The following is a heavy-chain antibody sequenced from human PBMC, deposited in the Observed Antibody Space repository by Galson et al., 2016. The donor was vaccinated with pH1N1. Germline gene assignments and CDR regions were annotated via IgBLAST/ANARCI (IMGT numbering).Heavy chain of an antibody. V-gene: IGHV3-33*01. CDR2: IWHDGSNK. CDR3: ARTLNYYDARGSPDY. CDR1: GFTFSSFG. J-gene: IGHJ4*02. Sequence: SLRLSCAASGFTFSSFGMHWVRQAPGKGLEWVALIWHDGSNKYYADSVKGRFTISRDNSKNTLYLQMNSLRAEDTAVYYCARTLNYYDARGSPDYWGQGTLVTVSS. D-gene: IGHD3-22*01.